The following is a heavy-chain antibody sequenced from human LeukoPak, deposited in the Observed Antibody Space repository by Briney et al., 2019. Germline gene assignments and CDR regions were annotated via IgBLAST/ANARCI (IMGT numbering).Heavy chain of an antibody. CDR3: AREYEPKTQGGWFDP. V-gene: IGHV3-74*01. D-gene: IGHD1-14*01. CDR2: INSDGSST. Sequence: PGGSLRLSCAASGFTFSSYWMHWVRQAPGKGLVWVSRINSDGSSTSYADSVKGRFTISRDNAKNTLYLQMNSLRVEDTAVYYCAREYEPKTQGGWFDPWGQGTLVTVSS. J-gene: IGHJ5*02. CDR1: GFTFSSYW.